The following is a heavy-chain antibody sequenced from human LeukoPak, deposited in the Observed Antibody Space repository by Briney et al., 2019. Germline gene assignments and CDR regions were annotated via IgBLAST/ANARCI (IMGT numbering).Heavy chain of an antibody. Sequence: GESLKISCKGSGYSFTSYWIGWVRQMPGKGLEWMGIIYPGDSDTRYSPSFQGQVTISADKSISTAYLQWSSLKASDTAMYYCARLNGSGWSNYYYYGIDVWGQGTTVTVSS. CDR2: IYPGDSDT. D-gene: IGHD6-19*01. CDR3: ARLNGSGWSNYYYYGIDV. J-gene: IGHJ6*02. V-gene: IGHV5-51*01. CDR1: GYSFTSYW.